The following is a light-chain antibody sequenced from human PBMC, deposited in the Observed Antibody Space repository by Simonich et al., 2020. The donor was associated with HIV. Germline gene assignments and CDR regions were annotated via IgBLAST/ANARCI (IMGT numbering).Light chain of an antibody. V-gene: IGLV1-44*01. CDR2: GNN. CDR3: AAWDDRLNAVV. Sequence: QSVLTQPPSASGTPGQRVTISCSGSSSNIGSNIVNWYQQLPGTAPKLLIYGNNQRPSGVPDRFSGSKSGTSASLAISGLQSEDEADYYCAAWDDRLNAVVFGGGTKLTVL. J-gene: IGLJ2*01. CDR1: SSNIGSNI.